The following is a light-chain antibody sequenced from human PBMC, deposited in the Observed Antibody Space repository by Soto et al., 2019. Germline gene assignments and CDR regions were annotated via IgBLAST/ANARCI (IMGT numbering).Light chain of an antibody. CDR1: QSVSSN. CDR2: GAS. J-gene: IGKJ3*01. Sequence: EIVMTQSPATLSVSPGERATLSCRASQSVSSNLAWYQQKPGQAPRLLIYGASTRATGIPARFSGSGSGTAFTLTISSLQSEDFAVYYCQQYNNWPPLTFGPGTKVDI. CDR3: QQYNNWPPLT. V-gene: IGKV3-15*01.